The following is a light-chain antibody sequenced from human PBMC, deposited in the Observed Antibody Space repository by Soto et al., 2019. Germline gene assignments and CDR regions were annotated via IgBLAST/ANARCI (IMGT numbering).Light chain of an antibody. J-gene: IGKJ1*01. CDR1: QSISSW. Sequence: DTQMTQSPSTLSASVGDRVTITCRASQSISSWLAWYQQKPGKAPKLLIYDASSLESGVPSRFSGRGSGTEITLTISSLQPDDFATYYCQQYNNYWTFGQGTKVDIK. CDR3: QQYNNYWT. CDR2: DAS. V-gene: IGKV1-5*01.